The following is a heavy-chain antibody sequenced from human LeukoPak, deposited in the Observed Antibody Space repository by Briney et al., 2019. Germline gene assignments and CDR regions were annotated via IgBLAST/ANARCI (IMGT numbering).Heavy chain of an antibody. D-gene: IGHD3-9*01. J-gene: IGHJ5*02. CDR1: GSTFTSYG. CDR3: ARDRQYFDWPNWFDP. Sequence: ASVKVSCKASGSTFTSYGISWVRQAPGQGLEWMGWISAYNGNTNYAQKLQGRVTMTTDTSTSTAYMELRSLRSDDTAVYYCARDRQYFDWPNWFDPWGQGTLVTVTS. V-gene: IGHV1-18*01. CDR2: ISAYNGNT.